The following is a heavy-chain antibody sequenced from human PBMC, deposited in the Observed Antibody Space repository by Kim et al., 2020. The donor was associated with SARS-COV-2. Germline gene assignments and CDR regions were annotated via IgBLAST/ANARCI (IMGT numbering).Heavy chain of an antibody. CDR1: GGSFSGYY. CDR3: ARASSSSWYYPDY. D-gene: IGHD6-13*01. Sequence: SETLSLTCAVYGGSFSGYYWSWIRQPPGKGLEWIGEINHSGSTNYNPSLKSRVTISVDTSKNQFSLKLSSVTAADTAVYYCARASSSSWYYPDYWGQGTLVTVSS. V-gene: IGHV4-34*01. CDR2: INHSGST. J-gene: IGHJ4*02.